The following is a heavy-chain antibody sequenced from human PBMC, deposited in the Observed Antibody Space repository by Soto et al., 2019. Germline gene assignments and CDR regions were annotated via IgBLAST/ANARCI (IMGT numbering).Heavy chain of an antibody. J-gene: IGHJ6*02. CDR3: AMVDNYVTPTPQDV. Sequence: QVQLVQSGDEVRKPGSSVKVSCKASGYIFVNYGIAWVRQDPGQGLEWMGWISPYSGNTHHASKVQGRLTMTTDTSTSTAYMDLGSLTSDDTAVYYCAMVDNYVTPTPQDVWGQGTTVTVSS. CDR1: GYIFVNYG. D-gene: IGHD3-16*01. CDR2: ISPYSGNT. V-gene: IGHV1-18*01.